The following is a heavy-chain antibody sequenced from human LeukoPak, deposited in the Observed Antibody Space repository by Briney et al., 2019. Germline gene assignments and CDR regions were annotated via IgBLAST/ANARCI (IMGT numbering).Heavy chain of an antibody. J-gene: IGHJ3*02. CDR1: GFTSSSYS. D-gene: IGHD6-13*01. CDR3: ARPDRIAAAGTSSAFDI. CDR2: ISSSSSYI. Sequence: GGSLRLSCAASGFTSSSYSMNWVRQAPGKGLEWVSSISSSSSYIYYADSVKGRFTISRDNAKNSLYLQMNSLRAEDTAVYYCARPDRIAAAGTSSAFDIWGQGTMVTVSS. V-gene: IGHV3-21*01.